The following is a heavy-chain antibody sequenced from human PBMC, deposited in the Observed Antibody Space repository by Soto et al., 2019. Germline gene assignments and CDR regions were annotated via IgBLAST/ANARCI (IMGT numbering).Heavy chain of an antibody. CDR1: GFTFSSYT. Sequence: EVQLLESGGGLVEPGGSRRLSCAASGFTFSSYTMSWVRQAPGKGLEWVSTISGSGSSTYSADSVKGRFTISRDNSKNTLDLQMNSLRVEDTSIYYCDNAWGTAYWGQGTLVTVSS. D-gene: IGHD1-7*01. V-gene: IGHV3-23*01. CDR3: DNAWGTAY. CDR2: ISGSGSST. J-gene: IGHJ4*02.